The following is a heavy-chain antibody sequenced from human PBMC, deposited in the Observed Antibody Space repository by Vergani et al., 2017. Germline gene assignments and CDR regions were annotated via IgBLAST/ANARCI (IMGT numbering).Heavy chain of an antibody. CDR3: ARDPYGSGGSCNDD. Sequence: QVQLVQSGAEVKKPGASVKVSCKASGYTFTGYYMHLVRQAPGQGPEWMGWINPNSGGTNYAQKFQGRVTMTRDTSISTAYIELSRLRADDTAVYYCARDPYGSGGSCNDDWGQGTLVTVSS. CDR2: INPNSGGT. J-gene: IGHJ4*02. V-gene: IGHV1-2*02. CDR1: GYTFTGYY. D-gene: IGHD2-15*01.